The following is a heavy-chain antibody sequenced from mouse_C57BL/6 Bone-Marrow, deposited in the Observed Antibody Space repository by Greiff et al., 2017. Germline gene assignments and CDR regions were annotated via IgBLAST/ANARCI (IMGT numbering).Heavy chain of an antibody. CDR1: GYAFTNYL. J-gene: IGHJ3*01. CDR2: IYPGNSDT. CDR3: TRCDYDVAWFAY. Sequence: EVQLQQSGAELVRPGTSVKVSCKASGYAFTNYLIEWVKQRPGQGLEWIGAIYPGNSDTSYNQKFKGKAKLTAVTSASTAYMELSSLTNEDSAVYYCTRCDYDVAWFAYWGQGTLVTVSA. V-gene: IGHV1-5*01. D-gene: IGHD2-4*01.